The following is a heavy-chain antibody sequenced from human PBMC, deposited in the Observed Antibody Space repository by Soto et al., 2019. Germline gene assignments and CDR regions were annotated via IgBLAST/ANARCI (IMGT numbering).Heavy chain of an antibody. CDR1: GFTFSDTL. D-gene: IGHD1-26*01. Sequence: QVQLVQSGAELKKPGASVNISCQASGFTFSDTLINWVRQGPGQRLEWMGWINPANGNTRYSEPFQGRVTISSLSSASTAYVEMSDLTSEDTAVYYCARDIVSVGPRAKDAFDVWGQGTMITVSS. J-gene: IGHJ3*01. CDR2: INPANGNT. V-gene: IGHV1-3*01. CDR3: ARDIVSVGPRAKDAFDV.